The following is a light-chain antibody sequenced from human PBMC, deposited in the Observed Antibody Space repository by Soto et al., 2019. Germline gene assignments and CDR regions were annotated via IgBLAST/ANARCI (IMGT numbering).Light chain of an antibody. J-gene: IGKJ2*01. V-gene: IGKV3-11*01. CDR3: QQYGSSPMYT. CDR1: QTVSSS. Sequence: EIVLTQSPATLSLSPGERATLSCRASQTVSSSLAWYQQKPGQAPRLLIYEASNRATGIPARFSGSGSGADFTLTISSLEPEDFAVYYCQQYGSSPMYTFGQGTKLEIK. CDR2: EAS.